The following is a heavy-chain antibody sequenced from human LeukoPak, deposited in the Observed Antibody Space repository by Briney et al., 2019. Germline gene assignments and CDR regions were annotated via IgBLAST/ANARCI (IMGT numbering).Heavy chain of an antibody. CDR3: TRAPLVVPGATPSAGY. CDR2: IRSKAYGGTT. Sequence: GGSLRLSCTASGFIFGDYAMSWVRQAPGKGLEWVGFIRSKAYGGTTEYAASVEGRFIISRDDSKSIAYLQMNSLKTEDTAVYYCTRAPLVVPGATPSAGYWGQGTLVTVSS. D-gene: IGHD2-2*01. V-gene: IGHV3-49*04. J-gene: IGHJ4*02. CDR1: GFIFGDYA.